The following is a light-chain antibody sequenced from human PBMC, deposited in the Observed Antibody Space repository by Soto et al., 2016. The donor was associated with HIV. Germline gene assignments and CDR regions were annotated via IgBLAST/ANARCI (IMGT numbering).Light chain of an antibody. CDR3: QKYNGVVT. V-gene: IGKV1-27*01. J-gene: IGKJ4*01. Sequence: DIQMTQSPSSLSASVGDRVTITCRASQGIGNYLAWYQQKPGKAPKVLIYAAATLQSGVPSRFSGSGSGTNFSLVIDSLQPEDVATYYCQKYNGVVTFGGGTKVEI. CDR2: AAA. CDR1: QGIGNY.